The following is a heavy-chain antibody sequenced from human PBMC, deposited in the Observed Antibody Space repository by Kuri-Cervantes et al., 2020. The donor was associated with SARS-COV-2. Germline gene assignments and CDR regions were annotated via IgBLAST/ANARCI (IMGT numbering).Heavy chain of an antibody. CDR1: GGSISSSSYY. D-gene: IGHD3-3*01. Sequence: GSLRLSCTVSGGSISSSSYYWGWIRQPPGKGLEWIGSIHYSGSTYYNPSPKSRVTISVDTSKNQFSLKLSSVTAADTAVYYCARQMMSSITVFGVVITRNWFDPWGQGTLVTVSS. CDR3: ARQMMSSITVFGVVITRNWFDP. V-gene: IGHV4-39*01. CDR2: IHYSGST. J-gene: IGHJ5*02.